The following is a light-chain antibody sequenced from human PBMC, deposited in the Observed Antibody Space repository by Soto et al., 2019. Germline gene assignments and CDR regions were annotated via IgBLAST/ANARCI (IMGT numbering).Light chain of an antibody. J-gene: IGLJ3*02. CDR1: SSDVGAYKY. CDR2: EVT. CDR3: TSYVGNDIWV. V-gene: IGLV2-8*01. Sequence: QSALTQPPSASGSPGQSVTISCTGTSSDVGAYKYVSWYQQYPGKAPKLMIYEVTKRPSGVPDRFSGPKSGNTASLTVSGLQAEDDADYYCTSYVGNDIWVFGGGTKLTVL.